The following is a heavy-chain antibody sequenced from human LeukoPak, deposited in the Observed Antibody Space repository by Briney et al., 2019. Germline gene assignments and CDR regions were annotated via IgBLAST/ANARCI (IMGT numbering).Heavy chain of an antibody. Sequence: GRSLRLSCAASGFSFNTYVMHWVRQAPGKGLEWVEGISQDVSNKYYADSVKGRFTISRDNSENTVYLQLNSLRLEDTAVYFCAREADAFDIWGQGTMVTVSS. V-gene: IGHV3-30*04. CDR3: AREADAFDI. CDR1: GFSFNTYV. CDR2: ISQDVSNK. J-gene: IGHJ3*02.